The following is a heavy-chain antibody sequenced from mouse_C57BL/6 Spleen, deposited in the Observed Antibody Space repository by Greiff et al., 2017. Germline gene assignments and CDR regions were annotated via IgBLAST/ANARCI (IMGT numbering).Heavy chain of an antibody. CDR3: AREDLLWYLDY. Sequence: QVQLQQSGPELVKPGASVKISCKASGYAFSSSWMNWVKQRPGKGLEWIGRIYPGDGDTNYNGKFKGKATLTADKSSSTAYMQLSSLTSEDSAVYFCAREDLLWYLDYWGQGTTLTVSS. D-gene: IGHD2-1*01. V-gene: IGHV1-82*01. CDR2: IYPGDGDT. J-gene: IGHJ2*01. CDR1: GYAFSSSW.